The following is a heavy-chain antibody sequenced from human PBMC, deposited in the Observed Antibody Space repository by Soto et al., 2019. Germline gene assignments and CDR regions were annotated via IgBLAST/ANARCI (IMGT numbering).Heavy chain of an antibody. V-gene: IGHV4-30-4*01. D-gene: IGHD6-19*01. J-gene: IGHJ4*02. CDR1: GASISSGDYY. CDR2: ISYSRSP. Sequence: SETLSLTXTVSGASISSGDYYWGWIRQPPGKGLEWIGCISYSRSPYYNPSLTSRLTISVVTSQNQFSLKVSSVTAADTAVYYCVSGIAVTGNGNFDFWGQGSLVTVSS. CDR3: VSGIAVTGNGNFDF.